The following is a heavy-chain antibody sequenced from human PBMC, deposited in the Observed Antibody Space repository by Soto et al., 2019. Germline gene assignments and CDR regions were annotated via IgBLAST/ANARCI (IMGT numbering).Heavy chain of an antibody. CDR3: ARDGASYDFWIWFDP. CDR2: IIPILSIA. CDR1: GGTFSSYT. J-gene: IGHJ5*02. D-gene: IGHD3-3*01. Sequence: QVQLVQSGAEVKKPGSSVKVSCKASGGTFSSYTISWVRQAPGQGLEWMGRIIPILSIANYAQKFQGRVTITADKSTSTAYMELSSLRSEDTAVYYCARDGASYDFWIWFDPWGQGTLVTVSS. V-gene: IGHV1-69*08.